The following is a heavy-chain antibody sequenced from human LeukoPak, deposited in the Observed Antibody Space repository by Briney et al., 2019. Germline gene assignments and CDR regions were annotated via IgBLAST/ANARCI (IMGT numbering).Heavy chain of an antibody. V-gene: IGHV1-69*06. Sequence: GSSVKVSFKASGGTFSSYAISWVRQAPGQGLEWMGGIIPIFGTANYAQKFQGRVTITADKSTSTAYMELSSLRSEDTAVYYCARVGYSSSWYWDWFDPWGQGTLVTVSS. CDR3: ARVGYSSSWYWDWFDP. CDR1: GGTFSSYA. CDR2: IIPIFGTA. J-gene: IGHJ5*02. D-gene: IGHD6-13*01.